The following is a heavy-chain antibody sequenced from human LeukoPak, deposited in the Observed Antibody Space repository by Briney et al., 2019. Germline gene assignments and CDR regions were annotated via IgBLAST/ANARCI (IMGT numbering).Heavy chain of an antibody. CDR1: GGSISSSSYY. Sequence: SETLSLTCTVSGGSISSSSYYWGWIRQPPGKGLEWIGSIYYSGSTYYNPSLKSRVTISVDTSKNQFSLKLSSVTAADTAVYYCARDTLRCSSTSCYTSPYFDYWGQGTLVTVSS. V-gene: IGHV4-39*07. J-gene: IGHJ4*02. CDR2: IYYSGST. CDR3: ARDTLRCSSTSCYTSPYFDY. D-gene: IGHD2-2*02.